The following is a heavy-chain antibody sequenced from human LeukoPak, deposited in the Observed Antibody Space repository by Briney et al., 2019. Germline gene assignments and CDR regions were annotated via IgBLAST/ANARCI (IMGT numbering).Heavy chain of an antibody. D-gene: IGHD5-18*01. CDR2: IYYSGST. CDR1: GGSISSGDYY. Sequence: SETLSLTCTVSGGSISSGDYYWSWIRQPPGKGLEWIGYIYYSGSTYYNPSLKSRVTISVDTSKNQFSLKLSSVTAADTAVYYCARVKGYLYFDYWGQGTLVTVSS. V-gene: IGHV4-30-4*08. J-gene: IGHJ4*02. CDR3: ARVKGYLYFDY.